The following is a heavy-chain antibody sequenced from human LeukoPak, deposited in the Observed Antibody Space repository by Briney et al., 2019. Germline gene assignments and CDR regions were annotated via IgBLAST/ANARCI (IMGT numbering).Heavy chain of an antibody. V-gene: IGHV3-15*01. CDR3: TTVYYYGSGRLDDAFDI. J-gene: IGHJ3*02. CDR1: GFTFSSAW. D-gene: IGHD3-10*01. CDR2: IKSKTDGGTT. Sequence: GGSLRLSCAASGFTFSSAWMTWVRQAPGKGLAWVGRIKSKTDGGTTDYAAPVKGRFTISRDDSKNTLYLQMNSLKTEDTAVYYCTTVYYYGSGRLDDAFDIWGQGTMVTVSS.